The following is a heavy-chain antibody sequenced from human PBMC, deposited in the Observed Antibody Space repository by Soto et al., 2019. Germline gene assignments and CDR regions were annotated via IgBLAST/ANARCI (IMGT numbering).Heavy chain of an antibody. CDR2: IYYSGST. V-gene: IGHV4-59*01. D-gene: IGHD5-18*01. Sequence: SETLSLTCTVSGGSISSYYWSWIRQPPGKGLEWIGYIYYSGSTNYNPSLKSRVTISVDTSKNQFSPKLSSVTAADTAVYYCARVDTAMVFPYYYYGMDVWGQGTTVTVSS. CDR1: GGSISSYY. J-gene: IGHJ6*02. CDR3: ARVDTAMVFPYYYYGMDV.